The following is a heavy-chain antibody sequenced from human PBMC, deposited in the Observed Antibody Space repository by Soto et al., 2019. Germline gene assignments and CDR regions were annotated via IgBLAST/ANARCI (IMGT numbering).Heavy chain of an antibody. J-gene: IGHJ5*02. V-gene: IGHV4-59*08. CDR3: ATTRVITMVRGVIITDGWFDP. CDR2: IYYSGST. CDR1: DGSIISYY. Sequence: SETLSLTCTVSDGSIISYYLRWILQPPGKGLEWIGYIYYSGSTNYNPSLKSRVTISVDTSKNQFSLKLSSVTAADTAVYYCATTRVITMVRGVIITDGWFDPWGQGTLVTVSS. D-gene: IGHD3-10*01.